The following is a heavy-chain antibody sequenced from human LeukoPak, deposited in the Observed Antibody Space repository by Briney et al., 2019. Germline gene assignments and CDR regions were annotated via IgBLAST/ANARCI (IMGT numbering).Heavy chain of an antibody. CDR3: ARDNRRLYCSPTSCYTDYYYGMDV. D-gene: IGHD2-2*02. V-gene: IGHV3-53*01. CDR2: IYSDGST. Sequence: GGSLRLSCAASGFTVSSNYMSWVRQAPGKGLEWVSLIYSDGSTYYADSVKGRFTISRDNSKNTLYLQMNSLRAEDTALYYCARDNRRLYCSPTSCYTDYYYGMDVWGPGTTVTVS. CDR1: GFTVSSNY. J-gene: IGHJ6*02.